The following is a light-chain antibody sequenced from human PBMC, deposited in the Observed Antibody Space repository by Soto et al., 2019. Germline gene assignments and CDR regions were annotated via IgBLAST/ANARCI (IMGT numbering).Light chain of an antibody. V-gene: IGKV3-20*01. CDR1: QTVNNNY. CDR2: GAS. Sequence: ELVLTQSPGTLSLSPGERATLSCSASQTVNNNYLAWYQQIPGQAPRLLISGASGRATGTPDRFSGSASVTDCTLTISRLEPEDFAVYYCQQYGSSPITFVGGTKVEIK. J-gene: IGKJ4*01. CDR3: QQYGSSPIT.